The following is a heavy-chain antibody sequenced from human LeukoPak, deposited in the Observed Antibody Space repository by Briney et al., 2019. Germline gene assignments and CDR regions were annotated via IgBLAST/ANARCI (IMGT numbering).Heavy chain of an antibody. D-gene: IGHD3-16*01. CDR1: GGSNSSGGYY. J-gene: IGHJ5*02. V-gene: IGHV4-31*03. Sequence: SETLSLTCTVSGGSNSSGGYYWSWIRQHPGKGLEWIGYIYYSGSTYYNPSLKSRVTISVDTSKNQFSLKLSSVTAADTAVYYCARASGLITFGGVLPSWFDPWGQGTLVTVSS. CDR2: IYYSGST. CDR3: ARASGLITFGGVLPSWFDP.